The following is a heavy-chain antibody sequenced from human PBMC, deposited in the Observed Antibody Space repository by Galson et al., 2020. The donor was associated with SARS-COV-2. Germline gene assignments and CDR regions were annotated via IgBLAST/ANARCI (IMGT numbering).Heavy chain of an antibody. CDR2: ISSSSSYI. D-gene: IGHD2-21*02. J-gene: IGHJ6*02. V-gene: IGHV3-21*01. CDR1: GFTFSSYS. Sequence: NSGGSLRLSCAASGFTFSSYSMNWVRQAPGKGLEWVSSISSSSSYIYYADSVKGRFTISRDNAKNSLYLQMNSLRAEDTAVYYCASHASDSRRYYYGMDVWGQGTTVTVSS. CDR3: ASHASDSRRYYYGMDV.